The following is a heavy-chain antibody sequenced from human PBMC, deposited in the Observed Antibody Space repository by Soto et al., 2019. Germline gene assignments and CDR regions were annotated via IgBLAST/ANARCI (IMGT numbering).Heavy chain of an antibody. CDR3: ARGGNRYSNTASGVGGFDF. J-gene: IGHJ4*02. CDR1: GVSISSSY. D-gene: IGHD5-12*01. Sequence: NPSETLSLTCTVSGVSISSSYWSWIRQSPGTGLEWIGYIYYTGTTNYNPSLKRRVTISLDTAKNQFSLNVNSLTTADTAVYFCARGGNRYSNTASGVGGFDFWGQRTLVTVSS. V-gene: IGHV4-59*01. CDR2: IYYTGTT.